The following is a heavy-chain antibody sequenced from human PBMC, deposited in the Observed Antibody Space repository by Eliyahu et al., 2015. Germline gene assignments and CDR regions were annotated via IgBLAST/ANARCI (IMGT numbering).Heavy chain of an antibody. CDR1: GGSISSYY. Sequence: QVQLQESGPGLXKPSXTLSLTCTXSGGSISSYYWSWIRQPAGKGLAWIGRIYTSGSTNYNPSLKSRVTMSVDTSKNQFSLKLSSVTAADTAVYYCARDYYGFDVWGQGTTVTVSS. V-gene: IGHV4-4*07. CDR2: IYTSGST. CDR3: ARDYYGFDV. J-gene: IGHJ6*02.